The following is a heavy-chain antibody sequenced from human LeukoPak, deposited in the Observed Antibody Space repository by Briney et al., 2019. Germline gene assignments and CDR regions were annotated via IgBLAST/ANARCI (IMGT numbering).Heavy chain of an antibody. V-gene: IGHV3-74*01. Sequence: GGSLRLSCGGSGFTFSTYWMHWVRQVPGKGLVWVSRIKGDGRNITYADSVKGRFTISRDNSKNTLYLQMNSLRAEDTAVYYCAKGTIVLMVYANGFDYWGQGTLVTVSS. CDR1: GFTFSTYW. D-gene: IGHD2-8*01. CDR2: IKGDGRNI. J-gene: IGHJ4*02. CDR3: AKGTIVLMVYANGFDY.